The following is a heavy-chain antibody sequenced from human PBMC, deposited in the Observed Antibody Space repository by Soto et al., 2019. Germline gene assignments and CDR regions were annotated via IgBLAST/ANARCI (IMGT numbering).Heavy chain of an antibody. CDR1: GFTFSRQW. Sequence: GGSLRLSCAASGFTFSRQWMHWVRQAPGKGLVWVSRITSDGTSASYADSVKGRFTISRDNAKNMLYLQMNSLRAEDTAVYYCARHLLIWSGYYKRSYYYYMDVWGKGTTVTVSS. J-gene: IGHJ6*03. D-gene: IGHD3-3*01. V-gene: IGHV3-74*01. CDR2: ITSDGTSA. CDR3: ARHLLIWSGYYKRSYYYYMDV.